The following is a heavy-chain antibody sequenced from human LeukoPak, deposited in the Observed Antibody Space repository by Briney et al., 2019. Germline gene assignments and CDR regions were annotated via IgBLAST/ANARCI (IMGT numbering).Heavy chain of an antibody. CDR3: TRTGNGDYVSDY. V-gene: IGHV1-18*01. Sequence: GASVKVSCKPPGYIFSNYGIAWVRQAPRQGLEWMGWITGYNGNTKYAQKFRGRVTMTTDTSTGTAYLELRNLKSDDTALYYCTRTGNGDYVSDYWGQGTLVTVSS. J-gene: IGHJ4*02. CDR1: GYIFSNYG. D-gene: IGHD4-17*01. CDR2: ITGYNGNT.